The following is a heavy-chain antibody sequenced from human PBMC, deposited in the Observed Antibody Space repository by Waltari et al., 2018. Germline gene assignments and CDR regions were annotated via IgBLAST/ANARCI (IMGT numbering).Heavy chain of an antibody. CDR2: IYYAEST. CDR1: GCAISSSSDY. V-gene: IGHV4-39*01. D-gene: IGHD6-6*01. Sequence: QLQLQESGPGLVKPSETLSLRCSVSGCAISSSSDYWGWIRLPPGKGLEWLGTIYYAESTYSNPSLKSRLTMSADTSKNQFFLNLTSVTAADTAVYYCARVTGSSYGPYFENWGQGTLVTVSS. J-gene: IGHJ4*02. CDR3: ARVTGSSYGPYFEN.